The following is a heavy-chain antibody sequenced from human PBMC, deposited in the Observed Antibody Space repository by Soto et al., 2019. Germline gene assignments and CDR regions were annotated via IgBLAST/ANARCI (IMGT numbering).Heavy chain of an antibody. D-gene: IGHD6-13*01. J-gene: IGHJ4*02. CDR3: ARYQGGAAAAGTSGFDY. CDR2: ISSSSSYI. Sequence: EVQLVESGGGLVKPGGSLRLSCAASGFTFSSYSMNWVRQAPGKGLEWVSSISSSSSYIYYADSVKGRFTISRDNAKNSLYLQMNSLGAEDTAVYYCARYQGGAAAAGTSGFDYWGQGTLVTVSS. CDR1: GFTFSSYS. V-gene: IGHV3-21*01.